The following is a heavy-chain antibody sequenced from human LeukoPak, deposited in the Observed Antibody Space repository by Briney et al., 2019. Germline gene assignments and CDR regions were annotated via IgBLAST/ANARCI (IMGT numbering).Heavy chain of an antibody. D-gene: IGHD2-15*01. CDR2: ISTSSNT. J-gene: IGHJ4*02. CDR1: GFTFSTYI. Sequence: EGSLRLSCAASGFTFSTYIMTWVRQTPGKGLEWVSSISTSSNTYYADTVRGRFTISRDNAKNSLYLQMNSLKDEDTAVYYCARGSFWGQGTLVTVSS. CDR3: ARGSF. V-gene: IGHV3-21*01.